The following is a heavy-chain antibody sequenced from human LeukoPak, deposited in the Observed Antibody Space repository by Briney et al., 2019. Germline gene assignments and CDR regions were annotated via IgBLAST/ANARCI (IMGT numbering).Heavy chain of an antibody. D-gene: IGHD1-26*01. Sequence: PGGSLRLSCAASGFTFSSNWMHWVRHAPGKGLVWVSRIKGDGSSTSYAGSVKGRFTISRDNAKNTLFLQMNSLRAEDTAVYYCVRDGVGAPPFDYWGQGALVTVSS. CDR3: VRDGVGAPPFDY. CDR2: IKGDGSST. J-gene: IGHJ4*02. V-gene: IGHV3-74*01. CDR1: GFTFSSNW.